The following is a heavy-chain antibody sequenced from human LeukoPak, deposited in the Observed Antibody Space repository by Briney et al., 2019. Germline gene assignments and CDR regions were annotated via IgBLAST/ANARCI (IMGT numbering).Heavy chain of an antibody. CDR2: ISSSSTTI. Sequence: GGSLRLSCAASGFTFSSYEMNWVRQAPGKGLEWVSYISSSSTTIYYADSVKGRFTISRDNAKNSLYLQMHSLRAEDTAVYYCARVLHKRNYDSSVYYGYWGQGTLVTVSS. D-gene: IGHD3-22*01. V-gene: IGHV3-48*01. CDR1: GFTFSSYE. J-gene: IGHJ4*02. CDR3: ARVLHKRNYDSSVYYGY.